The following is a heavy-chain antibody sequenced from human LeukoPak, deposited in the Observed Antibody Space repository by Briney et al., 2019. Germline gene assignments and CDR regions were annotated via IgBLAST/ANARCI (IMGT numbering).Heavy chain of an antibody. V-gene: IGHV1-69*02. J-gene: IGHJ4*02. CDR2: IIPILGIA. D-gene: IGHD3-22*01. CDR1: GGTFSSYT. Sequence: SVKVSCKASGGTFSSYTISWVRQAPGQGLEWMGRIIPILGIANYAQKFQGRVTITADKSTSTAYMELSSLRSEDTAVYYCARGSYYDSSGYYLQMAYFDYWSQGTLVTVSS. CDR3: ARGSYYDSSGYYLQMAYFDY.